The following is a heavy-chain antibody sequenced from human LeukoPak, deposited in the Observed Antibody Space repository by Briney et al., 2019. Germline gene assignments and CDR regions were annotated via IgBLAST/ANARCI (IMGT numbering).Heavy chain of an antibody. D-gene: IGHD5-24*01. CDR1: GGSFSGYY. CDR3: ARGKRWLQLVGYFDY. V-gene: IGHV4-34*01. Sequence: KLFETLSLTCAVYGGSFSGYYWSWIRQPPGKGLEWIGEINHSGSTNYNPSLKSRVTISVDTSKNQFSLKLSSVTAADTAVYYCARGKRWLQLVGYFDYWGQGTLVTVSS. J-gene: IGHJ4*02. CDR2: INHSGST.